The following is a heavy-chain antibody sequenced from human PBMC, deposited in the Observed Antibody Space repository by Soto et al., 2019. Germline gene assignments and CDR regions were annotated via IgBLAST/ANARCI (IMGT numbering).Heavy chain of an antibody. Sequence: QVQLVQSGAEVKKPGASVKVSCKASGYTFTSYYMHWVRQAPGQGLEWMGIINPSGGSTSYAQKFQGRVTMTRDTSTSTVYMELGSLRSEDTAVYYCARDRADYDILTGYIDYWGQGTLVTVSS. D-gene: IGHD3-9*01. CDR3: ARDRADYDILTGYIDY. J-gene: IGHJ4*02. CDR1: GYTFTSYY. V-gene: IGHV1-46*01. CDR2: INPSGGST.